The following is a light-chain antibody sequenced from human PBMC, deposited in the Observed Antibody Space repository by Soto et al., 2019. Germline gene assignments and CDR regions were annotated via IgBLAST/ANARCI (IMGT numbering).Light chain of an antibody. J-gene: IGLJ2*01. CDR3: SSFTTSKTWV. CDR2: DVS. Sequence: QSVLTQPASVSGSPGQSITISCTGTSSDIGGQNSVSWYQQHPGNAPKLMIFDVSNRPSGVSDRFSGSKSDNTASLTISGLQAEDEADYYCSSFTTSKTWVFGGGTKVTV. CDR1: SSDIGGQNS. V-gene: IGLV2-14*01.